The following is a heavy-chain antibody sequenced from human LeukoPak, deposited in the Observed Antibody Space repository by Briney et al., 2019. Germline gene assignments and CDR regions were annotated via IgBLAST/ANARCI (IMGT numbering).Heavy chain of an antibody. CDR2: MNPNSGNT. Sequence: ASVKVSCKASGYTFTSYDINWVRQATGQGLEWMGWMNPNSGNTGYAQKFQGRVTITRNTSISTAYMELSSLRSEDTAAYYCARGRLTYYDFWSGSSDAFDIWGQGTMVTVSS. CDR3: ARGRLTYYDFWSGSSDAFDI. J-gene: IGHJ3*02. D-gene: IGHD3-3*01. V-gene: IGHV1-8*03. CDR1: GYTFTSYD.